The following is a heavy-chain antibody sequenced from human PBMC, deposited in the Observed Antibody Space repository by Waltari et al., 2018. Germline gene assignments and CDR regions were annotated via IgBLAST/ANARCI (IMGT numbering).Heavy chain of an antibody. CDR3: ARDQGWGESNWFDP. V-gene: IGHV1-8*03. J-gene: IGHJ5*02. D-gene: IGHD3-16*01. Sequence: QVQLVQSGAEVKKPGASVKVSCRASGYTFTSYDIHWVRQATGQGLEWWGWMNPNSGNTGYAQKFQGRVTITRNTSISTAYMELSSLRSEDTAVYYCARDQGWGESNWFDPWGQGTLVTVSS. CDR2: MNPNSGNT. CDR1: GYTFTSYD.